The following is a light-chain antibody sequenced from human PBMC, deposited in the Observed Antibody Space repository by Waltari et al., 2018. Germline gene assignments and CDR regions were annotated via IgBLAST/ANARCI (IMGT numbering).Light chain of an antibody. CDR3: QQLSSYPLT. V-gene: IGKV1-9*01. J-gene: IGKJ4*01. CDR1: RGISSY. Sequence: GDIVTSTCRASRGISSYLSWYQQKPGNAPKLLIYYASTLQSVVPSRFSGSGSGTDFTLTISSLQPEDFATYYCQQLSSYPLTFGGGTKVEIK. CDR2: YAS.